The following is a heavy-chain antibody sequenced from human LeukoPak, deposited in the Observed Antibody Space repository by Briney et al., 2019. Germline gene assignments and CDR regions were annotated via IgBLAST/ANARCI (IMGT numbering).Heavy chain of an antibody. V-gene: IGHV4-61*09. CDR2: FYNSGSF. D-gene: IGHD1-1*01. J-gene: IGHJ5*02. Sequence: PSQTLSLACTVSGGAISAGSFYWGWIRQPAGKGLEWIGHFYNSGSFDYNPSLESRVTISVDTSKNQFSLKLSFVTAAGTAVYYCARAHGNQVYYNSIDPWGQGTLVTVSS. CDR1: GGAISAGSFY. CDR3: ARAHGNQVYYNSIDP.